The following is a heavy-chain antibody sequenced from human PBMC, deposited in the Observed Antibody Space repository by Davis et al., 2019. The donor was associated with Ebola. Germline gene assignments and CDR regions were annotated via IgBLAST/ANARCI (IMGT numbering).Heavy chain of an antibody. CDR3: ARDRVGATYATSYFDY. CDR1: GFTFSSYA. J-gene: IGHJ4*02. D-gene: IGHD1-26*01. V-gene: IGHV3-30-3*01. CDR2: ISYDGSNK. Sequence: GESLKISCAASGFTFSSYAMHWVRQAPGKGLEWVAVISYDGSNKYYADSVKGRFTISRDNSKNTLYLQMNSLRAEDTAVYYCARDRVGATYATSYFDYWGQGTLVTVSS.